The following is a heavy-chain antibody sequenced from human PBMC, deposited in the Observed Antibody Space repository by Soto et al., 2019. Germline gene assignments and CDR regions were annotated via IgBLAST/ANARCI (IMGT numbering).Heavy chain of an antibody. CDR1: GGSSSSAVYY. CDR3: ARDSRYCSGGICYDYYGMAV. J-gene: IGHJ6*02. CDR2: IYYSGST. Sequence: SETLSLTCTVSGGSSSSAVYYWSWIRQHPGKGLEWIGYIYYSGSTHYNPSLKSRVTISIDTSKNQFSLKLSSVTAADTAVYYCARDSRYCSGGICYDYYGMAVRGQGTTVTVSS. D-gene: IGHD2-15*01. V-gene: IGHV4-31*03.